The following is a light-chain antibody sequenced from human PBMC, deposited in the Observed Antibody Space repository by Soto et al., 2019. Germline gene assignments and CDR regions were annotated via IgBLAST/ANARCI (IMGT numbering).Light chain of an antibody. CDR3: QQYGRSSLT. V-gene: IGKV3-20*01. CDR2: GAS. J-gene: IGKJ3*01. Sequence: IVLTQSPGILSLSPGERATLSCRASQSVSNDFLAWYQQKPGQAPRLLIYGASTRATDVPDRFSGSGSGADFTLSISRLDPEDFAVYYCQQYGRSSLTFGPGTKVDIK. CDR1: QSVSNDF.